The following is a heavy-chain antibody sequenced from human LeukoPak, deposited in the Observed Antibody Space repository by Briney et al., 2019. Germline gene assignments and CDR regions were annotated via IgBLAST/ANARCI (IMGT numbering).Heavy chain of an antibody. V-gene: IGHV1-18*01. J-gene: IGHJ4*02. CDR1: GYTFTSSG. CDR3: AKNSSGGYSDY. CDR2: ISTYNGYS. D-gene: IGHD6-19*01. Sequence: VASVKVSCKTSGYTFTSSGITWVRQAPGQGFEWMGWISTYNGYSRYAQNLQGRVTMTADTSTTTAYMELSSLRSDDTAVYYCAKNSSGGYSDYWGQGTLVTVSS.